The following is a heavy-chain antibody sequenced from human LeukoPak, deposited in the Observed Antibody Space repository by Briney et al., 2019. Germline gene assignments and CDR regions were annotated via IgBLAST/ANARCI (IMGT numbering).Heavy chain of an antibody. CDR3: AKDLYRYYYMDV. CDR2: ISSSGSTI. Sequence: PGGSLRLSCAASGFTFSDYYMSWIRQAPGKGLEWVSCISSSGSTIYYADSVKGRFTISRDNAKNSLYLQMNSLRVEDTAVYYCAKDLYRYYYMDVWGKGTTVTVSS. CDR1: GFTFSDYY. D-gene: IGHD2-8*01. J-gene: IGHJ6*03. V-gene: IGHV3-11*01.